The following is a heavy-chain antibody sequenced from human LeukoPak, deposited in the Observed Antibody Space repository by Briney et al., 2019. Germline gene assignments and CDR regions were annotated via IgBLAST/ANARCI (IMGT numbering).Heavy chain of an antibody. Sequence: SETLSLTCAVYGGSFSGYYWSWIRQPPGKGLEWIGEINHSGSTNYNPSLKSRVTISVDTSKNQFSLKLSSVTAADTAVYYCARAVIYDSSGYYYFDYWGQGTLVTVSS. CDR3: ARAVIYDSSGYYYFDY. J-gene: IGHJ4*02. D-gene: IGHD3-22*01. CDR1: GGSFSGYY. V-gene: IGHV4-34*01. CDR2: INHSGST.